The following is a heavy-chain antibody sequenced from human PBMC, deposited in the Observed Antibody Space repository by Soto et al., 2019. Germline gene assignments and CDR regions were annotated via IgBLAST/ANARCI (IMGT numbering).Heavy chain of an antibody. J-gene: IGHJ4*02. D-gene: IGHD1-1*01. CDR2: IWSDGSRK. Sequence: GGSLRLSCAASGFTFSSYGMHWVRQAPGKGLEWVAVIWSDGSRKYYADSVKGRFTISRDNSKNTLYLQMNSLRAEDTAVYYCARDPGTSYFDDWGQGTLVTVSS. CDR1: GFTFSSYG. CDR3: ARDPGTSYFDD. V-gene: IGHV3-33*01.